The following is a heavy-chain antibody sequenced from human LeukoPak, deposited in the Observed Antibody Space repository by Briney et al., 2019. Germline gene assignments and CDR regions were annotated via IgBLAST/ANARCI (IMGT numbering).Heavy chain of an antibody. CDR1: GGTFSSYA. Sequence: GASVEVSCKASGGTFSSYAISWVRQAPGQGLEWMGGIIPIFGTANYAQKFQGRVTITADESTSTAYMELSSLRSEDTAVYYCARLGDHSSGWYDGVSATKNVRAFDIWGQGTMVTVSS. CDR3: ARLGDHSSGWYDGVSATKNVRAFDI. J-gene: IGHJ3*02. V-gene: IGHV1-69*13. CDR2: IIPIFGTA. D-gene: IGHD6-19*01.